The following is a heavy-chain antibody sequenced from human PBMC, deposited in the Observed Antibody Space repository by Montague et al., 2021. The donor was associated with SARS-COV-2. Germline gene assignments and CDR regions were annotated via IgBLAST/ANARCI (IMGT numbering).Heavy chain of an antibody. V-gene: IGHV4-59*13. D-gene: IGHD3-16*02. CDR2: IHYTGST. CDR1: GDSISGYY. J-gene: IGHJ4*02. CDR3: AKYVCGHKSLDY. Sequence: SETLSLTCTVSGDSISGYYWSWIRQSPGKGLDWIGWIHYTGSTAYNPSLRSRVTTSVDTSRNQFSLNLNSVTAADTAVYYCAKYVCGHKSLDYWGQGTLVTVSS.